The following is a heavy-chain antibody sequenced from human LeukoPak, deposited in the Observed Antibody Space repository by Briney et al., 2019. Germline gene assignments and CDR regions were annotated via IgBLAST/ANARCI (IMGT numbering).Heavy chain of an antibody. V-gene: IGHV1-69*13. D-gene: IGHD3-22*01. CDR1: GYTFTSYG. J-gene: IGHJ3*02. Sequence: SVKVSCKASGYTFTSYGISWVRQAPGQGLEWMGGIIPIFGTANYAQKFQGRVTITADESTSTAYMELSSLRSEDTAVYYCARERDYYDSSGSFGFAFDIWGQGTMVTVSS. CDR3: ARERDYYDSSGSFGFAFDI. CDR2: IIPIFGTA.